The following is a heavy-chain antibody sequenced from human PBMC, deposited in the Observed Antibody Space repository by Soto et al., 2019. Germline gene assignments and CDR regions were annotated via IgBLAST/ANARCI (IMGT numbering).Heavy chain of an antibody. CDR3: ASPIFGVVSNWFDP. CDR2: ISSRGSTI. CDR1: GFTFSDYY. V-gene: IGHV3-11*01. Sequence: PGGSLRLSCAASGFTFSDYYMSWIRQAPGKGLEWVSYISSRGSTIYYADSVKGRFTISRDNAKNSLYLQMNSLRAEDTAVYYCASPIFGVVSNWFDPWGQGTLVTVSS. D-gene: IGHD3-3*02. J-gene: IGHJ5*02.